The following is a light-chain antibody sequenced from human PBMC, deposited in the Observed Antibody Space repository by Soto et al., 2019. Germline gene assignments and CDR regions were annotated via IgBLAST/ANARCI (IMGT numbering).Light chain of an antibody. CDR1: QSVSNNY. CDR3: QQYGSSPVT. J-gene: IGKJ1*01. Sequence: EIVLTQSPGTLSPSPGERATLSCRASQSVSNNYLAWYQQKPGQAPRLLIYGASSRATGIPDRFSGSGSGTDFTLTISRLEPEDFAVYYCQQYGSSPVTFGQGTKVDIK. V-gene: IGKV3-20*01. CDR2: GAS.